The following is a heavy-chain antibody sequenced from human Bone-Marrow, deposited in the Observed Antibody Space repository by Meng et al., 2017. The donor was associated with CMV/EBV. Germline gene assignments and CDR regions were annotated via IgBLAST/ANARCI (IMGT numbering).Heavy chain of an antibody. D-gene: IGHD3-3*01. J-gene: IGHJ4*02. V-gene: IGHV1-2*02. Sequence: ASVKVSCKASGYTFTGYYMHWVRQAPGQGLEWMGWINPNSGGTNYAQKFQGRVTMTRDTSTSTVYMELSSLRSEDTAVYYCAREGRFLEWSQNYDYWGQGTLVTVSS. CDR1: GYTFTGYY. CDR3: AREGRFLEWSQNYDY. CDR2: INPNSGGT.